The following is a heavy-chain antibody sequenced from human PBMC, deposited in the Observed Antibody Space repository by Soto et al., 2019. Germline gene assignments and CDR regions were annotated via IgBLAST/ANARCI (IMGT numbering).Heavy chain of an antibody. CDR3: AKKQVRGAPSDYFDY. CDR1: GGTFSSYA. CDR2: IIPIFGTA. J-gene: IGHJ4*02. D-gene: IGHD3-10*01. V-gene: IGHV1-69*13. Sequence: SVKVSCKASGGTFSSYAISWVRQAPGQGLEWMGGIIPIFGTANYAQKFQGRVTITADESTSTAYMELSSLRSEDTAVYYCAKKQVRGAPSDYFDYWGQGTLVTVSS.